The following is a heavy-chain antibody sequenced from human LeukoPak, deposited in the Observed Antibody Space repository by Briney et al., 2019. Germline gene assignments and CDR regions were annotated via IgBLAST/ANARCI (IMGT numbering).Heavy chain of an antibody. V-gene: IGHV1-2*02. CDR3: ARGPDMWIQLWSFDY. CDR1: GYTFTGYY. J-gene: IGHJ4*02. D-gene: IGHD5-18*01. Sequence: ASVKVSCKASGYTFTGYYMHWARQAPGQGLEWMGWINPNSGGTNYAQKFQGRVTMTRDTSISTAYMELSRLRSDDTAVYYCARGPDMWIQLWSFDYWGQGTLVTVSS. CDR2: INPNSGGT.